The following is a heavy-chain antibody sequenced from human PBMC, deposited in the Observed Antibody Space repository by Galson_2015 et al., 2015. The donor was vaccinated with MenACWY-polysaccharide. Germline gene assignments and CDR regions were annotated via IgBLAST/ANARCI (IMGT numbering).Heavy chain of an antibody. J-gene: IGHJ6*02. Sequence: SLRLSCAVSGFTFNSYAMHWVRQAPGKGLEWVAVISYDEANKYYADSVKGRFTISRDNSKNTLYLQMNSLRAEDAAVYYCARDYCSRTSCYGLDVWGQGTTVIVSS. CDR2: ISYDEANK. CDR1: GFTFNSYA. CDR3: ARDYCSRTSCYGLDV. V-gene: IGHV3-30-3*01. D-gene: IGHD2-2*01.